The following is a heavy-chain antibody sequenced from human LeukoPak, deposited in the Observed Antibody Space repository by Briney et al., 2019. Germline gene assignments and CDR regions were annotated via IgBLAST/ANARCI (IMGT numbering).Heavy chain of an antibody. CDR2: IDPSDSYT. CDR1: GYSFTSYW. D-gene: IGHD6-13*01. CDR3: AGANSYSSSWVYFDY. Sequence: PGESLKISCKGSGYSFTSYWISWGRQMPGKGLEWMGRIDPSDSYTNYSPSFQGHVTISADKSISTAYLQWSSLKASDTAMYYCAGANSYSSSWVYFDYWGQGTLVTVSS. V-gene: IGHV5-10-1*01. J-gene: IGHJ4*02.